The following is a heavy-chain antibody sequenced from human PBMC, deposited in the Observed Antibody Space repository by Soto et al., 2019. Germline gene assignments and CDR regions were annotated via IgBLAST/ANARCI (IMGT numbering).Heavy chain of an antibody. CDR2: ISGSGGST. Sequence: GSLRLSCAASGFTFSSYAMSWVRQAPGKGLEWVSAISGSGGSTYYADSVKGRFTISRDNSKNTLYLQMNSLRAEDTAVYYCATRFYGDYYYYGMDVWGQGTTVTVSS. CDR3: ATRFYGDYYYYGMDV. CDR1: GFTFSSYA. V-gene: IGHV3-23*01. J-gene: IGHJ6*02. D-gene: IGHD4-17*01.